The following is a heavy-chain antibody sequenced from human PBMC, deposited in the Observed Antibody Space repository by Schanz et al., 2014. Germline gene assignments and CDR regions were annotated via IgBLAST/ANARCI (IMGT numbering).Heavy chain of an antibody. Sequence: EVQLVESGGGLVQPGGSLRLSCAASGFTLSNSDMHWVRQGTGKGLEWVSTIGYLGDTYYPDSVKGRFTVSRDNAKNSLFLQMNRLRAEDTALYYCAIIGVMVAVAGTRADYWGQGTLVTVSS. D-gene: IGHD6-19*01. CDR3: AIIGVMVAVAGTRADY. V-gene: IGHV3-13*01. J-gene: IGHJ4*02. CDR1: GFTLSNSD. CDR2: IGYLGDT.